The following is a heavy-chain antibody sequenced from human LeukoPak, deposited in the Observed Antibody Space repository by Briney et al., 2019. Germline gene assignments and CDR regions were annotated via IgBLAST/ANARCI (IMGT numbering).Heavy chain of an antibody. D-gene: IGHD3-22*01. J-gene: IGHJ4*02. CDR3: AKGGDSSGYEADY. Sequence: PGGSLRLSCAASGFTFSSYGMHWVRQAPGKRLEWVAFIRYDGSNKYYADSVKGRFTISRDNSKNTLYLQMNSLRAEDTAVYYCAKGGDSSGYEADYWGQGTLVTVSS. CDR2: IRYDGSNK. V-gene: IGHV3-30*02. CDR1: GFTFSSYG.